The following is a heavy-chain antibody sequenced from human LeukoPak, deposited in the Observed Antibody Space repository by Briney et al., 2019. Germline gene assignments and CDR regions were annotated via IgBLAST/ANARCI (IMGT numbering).Heavy chain of an antibody. CDR1: GFTFSSYA. Sequence: PGGSLRLSCAASGFTFSSYAMHWVRQAPGKGLEWVAVISSDGSNKYYAGSVEGRFTISRDNYNNTLLLQMNSLRAEDTAVYYCARTDTSGWSRPLDCWGQGTLVTASS. D-gene: IGHD6-19*01. V-gene: IGHV3-30-3*01. CDR3: ARTDTSGWSRPLDC. CDR2: ISSDGSNK. J-gene: IGHJ4*02.